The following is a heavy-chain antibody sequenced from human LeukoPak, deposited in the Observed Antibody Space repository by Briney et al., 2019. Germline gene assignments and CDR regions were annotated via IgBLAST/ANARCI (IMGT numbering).Heavy chain of an antibody. Sequence: ASVKVSCKASGYTFTGYYMHWVRQAPGQGLEWRGWINPNSGGTNYAQKFQGRVTMTRDTSISTAYMELSRLRSDDTAVYYCARGRGRVRGAQGYWGQGTLVTVSS. CDR2: INPNSGGT. CDR1: GYTFTGYY. CDR3: ARGRGRVRGAQGY. D-gene: IGHD3-10*01. V-gene: IGHV1-2*02. J-gene: IGHJ4*02.